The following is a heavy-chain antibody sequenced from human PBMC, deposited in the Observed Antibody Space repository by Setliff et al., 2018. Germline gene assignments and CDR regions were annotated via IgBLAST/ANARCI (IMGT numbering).Heavy chain of an antibody. Sequence: GGSLRLSCAASGFTFSSYAMHWVRQAPGKGLEWVAVISYDGSNKYYADSVKGRFTISRDNSKNTLYLQMNSLRAEDTAVYYCARWTARAVDYWGQGTLVTVSS. CDR1: GFTFSSYA. D-gene: IGHD6-6*01. J-gene: IGHJ4*02. CDR3: ARWTARAVDY. V-gene: IGHV3-30*04. CDR2: ISYDGSNK.